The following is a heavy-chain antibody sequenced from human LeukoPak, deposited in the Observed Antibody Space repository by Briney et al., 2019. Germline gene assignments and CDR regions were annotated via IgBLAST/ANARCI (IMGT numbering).Heavy chain of an antibody. CDR1: GFTFSSYA. D-gene: IGHD6-13*01. CDR2: ISGSGGST. CDR3: ATHLAPGTISRAFDI. J-gene: IGHJ3*02. Sequence: PGGSLRLSCAASGFTFSSYAMSWVRQAPGKGLEWVSAISGSGGSTYYADSVKGRFTISRDSSKNTLYLQMNSLRAEDTAVYYCATHLAPGTISRAFDIWGQGTMVTVSS. V-gene: IGHV3-23*01.